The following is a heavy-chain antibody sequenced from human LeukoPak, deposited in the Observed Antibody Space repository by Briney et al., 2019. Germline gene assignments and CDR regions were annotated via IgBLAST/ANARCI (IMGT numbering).Heavy chain of an antibody. Sequence: SETLSLACAVYGESFSGYYWSWIRQPPGKGLEWIGEINHSGSTNYNPSLKSRVTISVDTSKNYFSLKLSSVTAADTAVYYCAREYPKGGSYRFDPWGQGTLVTVSS. CDR2: INHSGST. CDR3: AREYPKGGSYRFDP. D-gene: IGHD1-26*01. CDR1: GESFSGYY. J-gene: IGHJ5*02. V-gene: IGHV4-34*01.